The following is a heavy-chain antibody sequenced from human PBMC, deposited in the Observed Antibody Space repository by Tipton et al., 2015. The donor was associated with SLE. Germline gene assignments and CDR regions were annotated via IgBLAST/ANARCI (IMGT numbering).Heavy chain of an antibody. CDR1: GGSMSDSMTTYF. J-gene: IGHJ4*02. V-gene: IGHV4-4*07. D-gene: IGHD3-3*02. CDR2: IYPTGNT. CDR3: ARDKSSHSKYILDY. Sequence: TLSLTCTVSGGSMSDSMTTYFWSWIRQPAGKGLEWIGRIYPTGNTNYNPSLNSRVTMSVDTSKNQFSLNLTSVTAADTAVYYCARDKSSHSKYILDYWGQGTLVTVSS.